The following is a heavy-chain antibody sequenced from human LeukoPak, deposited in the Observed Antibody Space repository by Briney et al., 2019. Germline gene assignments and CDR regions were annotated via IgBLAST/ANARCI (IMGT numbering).Heavy chain of an antibody. CDR3: ARDSRQQLENWFDP. CDR2: INPNSGDT. J-gene: IGHJ5*02. CDR1: GYSFTDYY. Sequence: ASVKVSCKASGYSFTDYYMHWVRQAPGQGLEWMGWINPNSGDTNFAQKFQGRVTMTRDTSISTVYMELSSLRSEDTAVYYCARDSRQQLENWFDPWGQGTLVTVSS. D-gene: IGHD6-13*01. V-gene: IGHV1-2*02.